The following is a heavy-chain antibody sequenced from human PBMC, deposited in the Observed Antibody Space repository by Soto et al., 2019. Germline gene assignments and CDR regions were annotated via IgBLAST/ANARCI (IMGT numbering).Heavy chain of an antibody. CDR3: ARVALMGVVNSPLFFFVL. CDR1: GFNFKIYG. V-gene: IGHV3-48*03. Sequence: SLRLSCSASGFNFKIYGMTWVRQAPGKGLEWISDISTLGTTIHYADSVRDRFTISRDNPTNTVYLHLTSLRDEDTAVYYCARVALMGVVNSPLFFFVLWGQGTLVTVSS. CDR2: ISTLGTTI. J-gene: IGHJ4*02. D-gene: IGHD2-15*01.